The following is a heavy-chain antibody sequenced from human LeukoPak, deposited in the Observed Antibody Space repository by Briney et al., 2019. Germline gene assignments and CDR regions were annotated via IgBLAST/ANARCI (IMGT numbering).Heavy chain of an antibody. V-gene: IGHV3-23*01. CDR3: AKDRTSIFGVVRASFDY. J-gene: IGHJ4*02. CDR2: ISGSGGST. CDR1: GFTSSSYA. Sequence: GGSLRLXCAASGFTSSSYAMSWVRQAPGKGLEWVSAISGSGGSTYYADSVKGRFTISRDNSKNTLYLQMNSLRAEDTAVYYCAKDRTSIFGVVRASFDYWGQGTLVTVSS. D-gene: IGHD3-3*01.